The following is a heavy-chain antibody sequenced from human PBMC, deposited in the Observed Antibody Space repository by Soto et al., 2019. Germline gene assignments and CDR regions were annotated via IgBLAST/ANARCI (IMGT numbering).Heavy chain of an antibody. V-gene: IGHV4-30-2*01. CDR3: ARSILP. Sequence: ASETLSLTCTVSGGSINSGDYSWTWIRQPPGKGLEWIGYIYHTGTTYYNMSLKSRVTISVDRSKNQFSLKLSSVTAADTAVYYCARSILPWGQGTLVTVSS. J-gene: IGHJ5*02. CDR1: GGSINSGDYS. D-gene: IGHD2-2*02. CDR2: IYHTGTT.